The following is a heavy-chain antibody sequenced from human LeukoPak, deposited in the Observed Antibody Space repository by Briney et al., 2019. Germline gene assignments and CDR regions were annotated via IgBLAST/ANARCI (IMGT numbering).Heavy chain of an antibody. CDR1: GFIFSSYG. V-gene: IGHV3-23*01. Sequence: GGSLRLSCAASGFIFSSYGMSWVRQAPGEGLEWGSAISGSGGSTYYADSVKGRFTISRDNSKNTLYLQMNSLRAEDTAVYYCAKGSLVDYYGSGKDYMDVWGKGTTVTISS. D-gene: IGHD3-10*01. J-gene: IGHJ6*03. CDR2: ISGSGGST. CDR3: AKGSLVDYYGSGKDYMDV.